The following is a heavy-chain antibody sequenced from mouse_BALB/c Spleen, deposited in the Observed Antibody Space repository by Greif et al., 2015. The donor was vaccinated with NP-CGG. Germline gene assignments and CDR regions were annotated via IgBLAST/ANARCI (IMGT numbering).Heavy chain of an antibody. CDR1: GFTFSNYW. J-gene: IGHJ3*01. D-gene: IGHD4-1*01. Sequence: EVQLQESGGGLVQPGGSMKLSCVASGFTFSNYWMNWVRQSPEKGLEWVAEIRLKSNNYATHYAESVKGRSTISRDDSKSSVYLQMNNLRAEDTGIYYCTNWDVAWFAYWGQGTLVAVSA. CDR3: TNWDVAWFAY. V-gene: IGHV6-6*02. CDR2: IRLKSNNYAT.